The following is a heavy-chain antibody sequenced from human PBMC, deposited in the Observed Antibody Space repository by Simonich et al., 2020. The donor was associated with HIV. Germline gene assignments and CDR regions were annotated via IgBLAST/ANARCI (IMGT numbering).Heavy chain of an antibody. J-gene: IGHJ2*01. CDR2: LWSDGSNI. Sequence: QVQLVESGGGVVQPGRSLRLSCAASGFTFSSYAMHWVRQAPGKGLEWVAVLWSDGSNIYYGDSVKGRFTISRDNSNNTLYLQMNSLRAEDTAVYYCARGLHINSWYWYFDLWGRGTLVTVSS. D-gene: IGHD6-13*01. V-gene: IGHV3-30*07. CDR1: GFTFSSYA. CDR3: ARGLHINSWYWYFDL.